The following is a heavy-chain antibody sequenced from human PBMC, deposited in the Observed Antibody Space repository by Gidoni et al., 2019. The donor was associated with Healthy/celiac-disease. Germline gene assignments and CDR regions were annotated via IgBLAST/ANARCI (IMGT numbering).Heavy chain of an antibody. V-gene: IGHV3-23*01. J-gene: IGHJ4*02. D-gene: IGHD6-13*01. CDR2: ISGSGGST. CDR1: GFTFSSYA. Sequence: EVQLLESGGGLVQPGGSLRLSCAASGFTFSSYAMSWVRPAPGKGLEWVSGISGSGGSTYYADSVKGRFTISRDNSKNTLYLQMNSLRAEDTAVYYCAKGRGSIAAADYWGQGTLVTVSS. CDR3: AKGRGSIAAADY.